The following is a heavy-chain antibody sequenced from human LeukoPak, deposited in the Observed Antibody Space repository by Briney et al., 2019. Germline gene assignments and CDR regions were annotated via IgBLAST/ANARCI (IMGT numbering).Heavy chain of an antibody. D-gene: IGHD2-21*02. CDR2: MNPNSGNT. J-gene: IGHJ5*02. V-gene: IGHV1-8*01. CDR1: GYTFTSYD. Sequence: ASVKVSCKASGYTFTSYDINWVRQAPGQGLEWMGWMNPNSGNTGYAQKFQGRVTMTRNTSISTAYMELSSLRSEDTAVYYCAIDLAYCGGDCYSPWGQGTLVTVSS. CDR3: AIDLAYCGGDCYSP.